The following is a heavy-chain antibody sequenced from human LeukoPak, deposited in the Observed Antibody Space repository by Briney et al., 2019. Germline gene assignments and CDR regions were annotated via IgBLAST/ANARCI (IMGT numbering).Heavy chain of an antibody. J-gene: IGHJ4*02. V-gene: IGHV4-34*01. Sequence: SETLSLTCAVYGGSFSGYYWSWIRQPPGKGLEWIGEINHSGSTNYNPSLKSRVTISVDTSKNQFSLKLSSVTAADTAVYYCARVLYYFDSSGLSSYFDYWGQGTLVTVSS. CDR2: INHSGST. CDR1: GGSFSGYY. CDR3: ARVLYYFDSSGLSSYFDY. D-gene: IGHD3-22*01.